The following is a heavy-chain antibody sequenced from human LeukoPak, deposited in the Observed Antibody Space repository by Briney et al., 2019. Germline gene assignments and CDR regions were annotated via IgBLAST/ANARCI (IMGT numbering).Heavy chain of an antibody. CDR3: ARAGIAVAVDAFDI. J-gene: IGHJ3*02. D-gene: IGHD6-19*01. Sequence: GGSLRLSCAASGFTFSSYWMHWVRHAPGKGLVWVSRINTDGSSTSYADSVKGRFTISRDNAKNTLYLQMNSLRAEDTAVYYCARAGIAVAVDAFDIWGQGTMVTVSS. CDR2: INTDGSST. V-gene: IGHV3-74*01. CDR1: GFTFSSYW.